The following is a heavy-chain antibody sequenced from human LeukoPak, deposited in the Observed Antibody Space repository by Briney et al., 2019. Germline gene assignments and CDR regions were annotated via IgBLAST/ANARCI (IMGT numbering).Heavy chain of an antibody. CDR1: GGTFTSYT. J-gene: IGHJ3*02. D-gene: IGHD3-22*01. CDR3: ARDYYDRSGQALSGAFDI. Sequence: SVKVSCKASGGTFTSYTISWVRQAPGQGLEWMGRIIPILGIANYAQKFQGRVTITADKSTSTAYMELSSLRSEDTAVYYCARDYYDRSGQALSGAFDIWGQGTMVTVSS. CDR2: IIPILGIA. V-gene: IGHV1-69*04.